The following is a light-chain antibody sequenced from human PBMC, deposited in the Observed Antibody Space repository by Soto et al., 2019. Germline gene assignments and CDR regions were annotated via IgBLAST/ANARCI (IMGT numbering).Light chain of an antibody. CDR3: QQYEILHT. CDR1: QNINNY. Sequence: DIQMTQSPSSLSASVGDRVTITCQASQNINNYLNWYQQKPGRAPKLLIDDASNFEAGLPSRFRGSGSGTDFNFTIRRLQPEDSATSYCQQYEILHTFGQGTRLEIK. V-gene: IGKV1-33*01. CDR2: DAS. J-gene: IGKJ5*01.